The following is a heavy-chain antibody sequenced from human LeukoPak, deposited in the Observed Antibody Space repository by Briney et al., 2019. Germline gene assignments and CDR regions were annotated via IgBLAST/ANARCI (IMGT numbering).Heavy chain of an antibody. D-gene: IGHD3-3*01. CDR1: GGSISSSSYY. CDR3: ARGITYYDFWSGPAKNWFDP. J-gene: IGHJ5*02. V-gene: IGHV4-39*01. Sequence: SETLSLTCTVSGGSISSSSYYWGWIRQPPGKGLEWIGSIYYSGSTYYNPSHKSRVTISVDTSKNQFSLKLSSVTAADTAVYYCARGITYYDFWSGPAKNWFDPWGQGTLVTVSS. CDR2: IYYSGST.